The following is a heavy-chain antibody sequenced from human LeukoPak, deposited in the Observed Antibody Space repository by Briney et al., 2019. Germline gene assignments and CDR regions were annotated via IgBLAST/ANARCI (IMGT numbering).Heavy chain of an antibody. J-gene: IGHJ4*02. Sequence: PGGSLRLSCAASGFTFSRYWMSWVRQAPGKGLEWVANIEQDGSEKYYVDSVKGRFTISRDNAKNSLYLQMNSLRAEGTAVYYCAKIPQRELRFLEWLSPSDYWGQGILVTVSS. CDR1: GFTFSRYW. D-gene: IGHD3-3*01. V-gene: IGHV3-7*01. CDR2: IEQDGSEK. CDR3: AKIPQRELRFLEWLSPSDY.